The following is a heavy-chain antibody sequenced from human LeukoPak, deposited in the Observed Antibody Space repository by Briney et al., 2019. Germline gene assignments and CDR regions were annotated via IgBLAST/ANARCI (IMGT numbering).Heavy chain of an antibody. CDR3: ARAVSGRFDY. V-gene: IGHV4-59*08. D-gene: IGHD6-19*01. Sequence: PSETLSLTCTVSGGSMSPYHWGWIRQPPGKGLEWTGYIYYSGSTNYNPSLKSRVTISVDTSKNQFSLKLSSVTAADTAIYYCARAVSGRFDYWGQGTLVTVSS. CDR1: GGSMSPYH. J-gene: IGHJ4*02. CDR2: IYYSGST.